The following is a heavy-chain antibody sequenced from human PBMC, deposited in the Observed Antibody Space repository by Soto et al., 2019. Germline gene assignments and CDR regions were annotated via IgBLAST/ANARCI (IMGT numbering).Heavy chain of an antibody. CDR3: ARETGDYHTYYYYYYGMDV. J-gene: IGHJ6*02. D-gene: IGHD4-17*01. Sequence: QVQLVQSGAEVKKPGASVKVSCKASGYTFTSYGISWVRQAPGQGLEWMGWISAYNGNTNYAQKLQGRVTMTTDTSTSTAYMELRSLRSDDTAVYYCARETGDYHTYYYYYYGMDVWGQGTTVTVSS. V-gene: IGHV1-18*01. CDR1: GYTFTSYG. CDR2: ISAYNGNT.